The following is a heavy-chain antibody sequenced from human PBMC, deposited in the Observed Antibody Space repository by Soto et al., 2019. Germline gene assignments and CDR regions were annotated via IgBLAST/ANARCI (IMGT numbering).Heavy chain of an antibody. CDR2: IRSHSDGGTA. CDR1: GLTFNDAW. Sequence: EVQPVESGGGLVTPGGSLRLSCTVSGLTFNDAWMNWVRQAPGKGLEWVGRIRSHSDGGTADYAAAVKGRFTISRDDSKNTLYLQMNSLRTEDTAVYYCATAPGYWAFAPLDFWGQGALVTVSS. V-gene: IGHV3-15*07. CDR3: ATAPGYWAFAPLDF. D-gene: IGHD6-25*01. J-gene: IGHJ4*02.